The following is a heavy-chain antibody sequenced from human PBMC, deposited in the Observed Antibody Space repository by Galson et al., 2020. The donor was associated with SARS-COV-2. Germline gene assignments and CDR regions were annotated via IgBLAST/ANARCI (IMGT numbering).Heavy chain of an antibody. D-gene: IGHD3-10*01. CDR2: IDWDDDK. CDR3: ARRQRGDYAFDS. Sequence: GPTLVKPTQTLTLTCTFSGVSLSSSETRVSWIRQPPGKALEWLARIDWDDDKFYSTSLKTRLTISKDTSKNQVVLTMTNMDPVDTATYYCARRQRGDYAFDSWGQGTLVTVSS. CDR1: GVSLSSSETR. J-gene: IGHJ4*02. V-gene: IGHV2-70*04.